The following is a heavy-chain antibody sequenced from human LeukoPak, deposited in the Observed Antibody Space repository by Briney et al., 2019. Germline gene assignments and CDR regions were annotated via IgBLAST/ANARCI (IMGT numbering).Heavy chain of an antibody. D-gene: IGHD3-3*01. V-gene: IGHV3-30-3*01. CDR1: GFTFSSYA. Sequence: GRSLRLSCAASGFTFSSYAMHWVRQAPGKGLEWVAVISYDGSNKYYADSVKGRFTISVDTSKNQFSLKLSSVTAADTAVYYCARGELRFLNYYYYGMDVWGQGTTVTVSS. CDR2: ISYDGSNK. CDR3: ARGELRFLNYYYYGMDV. J-gene: IGHJ6*02.